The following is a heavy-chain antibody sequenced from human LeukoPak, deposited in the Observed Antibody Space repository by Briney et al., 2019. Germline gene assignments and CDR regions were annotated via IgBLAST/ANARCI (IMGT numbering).Heavy chain of an antibody. D-gene: IGHD3-10*01. CDR3: AKDLDYYGSGSYYNALWFDP. Sequence: PGGSLRLSCAASGFTFSSYWMHWVRQASGKGLVWVSRINSDGSSTSYADSVKGRFTISRDNSKNTLYLQMNSLRAEDTAVYYCAKDLDYYGSGSYYNALWFDPWGQRTLVTVSS. V-gene: IGHV3-74*01. CDR1: GFTFSSYW. CDR2: INSDGSST. J-gene: IGHJ5*02.